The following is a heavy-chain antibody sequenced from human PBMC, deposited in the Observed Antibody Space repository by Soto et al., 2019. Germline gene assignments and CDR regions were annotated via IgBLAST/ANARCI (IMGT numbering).Heavy chain of an antibody. CDR2: ISGSGGST. CDR1: GFTFSSYA. D-gene: IGHD3-10*01. CDR3: AKDYYGSGSEPGYSSGWYYFDY. V-gene: IGHV3-23*01. Sequence: GGSLRLSCAASGFTFSSYAMSWVRQAPGKGLEWVSAISGSGGSTYYADSVKGRFTISRDNSKNTLYLQMSSLRAEDTAVYYCAKDYYGSGSEPGYSSGWYYFDYWGQGTLVTVSS. J-gene: IGHJ4*02.